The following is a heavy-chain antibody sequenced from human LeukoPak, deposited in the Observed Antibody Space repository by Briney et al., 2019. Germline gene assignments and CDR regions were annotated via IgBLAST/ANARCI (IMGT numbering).Heavy chain of an antibody. V-gene: IGHV1-24*01. CDR2: FDPEDGET. J-gene: IGHJ4*02. Sequence: ASVTVSCKVSGYTLTQLAMHWVRQAPGKGLEWMGGFDPEDGETVYAQKFQDRVAMTEDTSTDTANMELTSLASEDTAVYYCATQARGYFYYWGQGPLVTVSS. CDR3: ATQARGYFYY. CDR1: GYTLTQLA.